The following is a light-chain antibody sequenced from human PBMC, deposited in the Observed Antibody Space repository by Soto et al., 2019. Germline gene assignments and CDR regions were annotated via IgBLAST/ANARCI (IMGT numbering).Light chain of an antibody. J-gene: IGLJ1*01. CDR3: SSYEGSNNFV. CDR2: DVT. Sequence: QSVLTQRASVSGSPGQSITISCSGTSSDLGTYHFFSCYQQHPDKSPKLMIYDVTKRPSWARDRFSAYKSGNTAPLPISGIQAEDEDDYFCSSYEGSNNFVLGTGHKVT. V-gene: IGLV2-8*01. CDR1: SSDLGTYHF.